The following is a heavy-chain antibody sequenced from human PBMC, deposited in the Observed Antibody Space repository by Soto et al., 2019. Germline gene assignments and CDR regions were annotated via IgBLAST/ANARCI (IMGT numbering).Heavy chain of an antibody. Sequence: GGSISGYYWSWIRQPPGKGLEWIGEINHSGSTNYNPSLKSRVTISVDTSKNQFSLKLSSVTAADTAVYYCARGSISGITMIVVDLRSKPQRHNWFDPWGQGTLVIVSS. CDR3: ARGSISGITMIVVDLRSKPQRHNWFDP. D-gene: IGHD3-22*01. J-gene: IGHJ5*02. V-gene: IGHV4-34*01. CDR2: INHSGST. CDR1: GGSISGYY.